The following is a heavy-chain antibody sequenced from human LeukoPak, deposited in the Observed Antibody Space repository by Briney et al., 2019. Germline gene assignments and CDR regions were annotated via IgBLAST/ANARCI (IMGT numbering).Heavy chain of an antibody. Sequence: ASVKVSCNASGYTFTSYYMHWVRQAPGQGLEWMGIINPSGGSTSYAQKFQGRVTMTRDTSTSTVYMELSSLRSEDTAVYYCARMAPAAIYGMDVWGQGTTVTVSS. V-gene: IGHV1-46*01. CDR2: INPSGGST. CDR1: GYTFTSYY. CDR3: ARMAPAAIYGMDV. D-gene: IGHD2-2*02. J-gene: IGHJ6*02.